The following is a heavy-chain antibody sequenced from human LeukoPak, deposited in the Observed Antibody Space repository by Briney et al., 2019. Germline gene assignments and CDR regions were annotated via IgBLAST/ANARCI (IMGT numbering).Heavy chain of an antibody. V-gene: IGHV1-2*02. D-gene: IGHD3-3*01. CDR2: INPNSGGT. Sequence: GASVTVSFKASGYTFTSYYMHWVRQAPGQGLERVGWINPNSGGTNYAQKFQGRFTMTRDTSISTAYMELSRLRSDDTAVYYCASPLEDHDFGCGYYGYWGQGTLVTVSS. J-gene: IGHJ4*02. CDR3: ASPLEDHDFGCGYYGY. CDR1: GYTFTSYY.